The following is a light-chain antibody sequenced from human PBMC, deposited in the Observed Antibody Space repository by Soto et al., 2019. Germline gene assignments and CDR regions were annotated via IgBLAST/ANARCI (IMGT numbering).Light chain of an antibody. J-gene: IGKJ5*01. CDR3: QQRSNWPPIT. CDR1: QSVSSY. CDR2: DAS. Sequence: EIVLTQSPATLSLSTGERATLCCRASQSVSSYLAWYQQKPGQAPRLLIYDASNRATGIPARFSGSGSGTDFTLTISSPEPEDFAVYYCQQRSNWPPITFGQGTRLEIK. V-gene: IGKV3-11*01.